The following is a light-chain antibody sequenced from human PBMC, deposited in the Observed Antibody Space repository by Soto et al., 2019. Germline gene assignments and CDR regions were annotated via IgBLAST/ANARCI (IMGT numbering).Light chain of an antibody. CDR2: GAS. CDR1: QSVSSSY. Sequence: EIVLTQSPGTLSLSPGERATLSCRASQSVSSSYLAWYQQKAGQAPRLLIYGASNRATGIPDRFSGSGSGTDXXXTXXXXXXXDFAVYYCQHYGSSWTFGQGTKVEXX. J-gene: IGKJ1*01. CDR3: QHYGSSWT. V-gene: IGKV3-20*01.